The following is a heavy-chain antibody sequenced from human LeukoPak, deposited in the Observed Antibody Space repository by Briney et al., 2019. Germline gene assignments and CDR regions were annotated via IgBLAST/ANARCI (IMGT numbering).Heavy chain of an antibody. V-gene: IGHV1-69-2*01. CDR1: GYTFTDYY. Sequence: ASVKVSCKVSGYTFTDYYMHWVQQAPGKGLEWMGLVDPEDGETIYAEKFQGRVTITADTSTDTAYMELSSLRSEDTAVYYCATDREIAYYCGSGSYYDGGYWGQGTLVTVSS. D-gene: IGHD3-10*01. CDR2: VDPEDGET. CDR3: ATDREIAYYCGSGSYYDGGY. J-gene: IGHJ4*02.